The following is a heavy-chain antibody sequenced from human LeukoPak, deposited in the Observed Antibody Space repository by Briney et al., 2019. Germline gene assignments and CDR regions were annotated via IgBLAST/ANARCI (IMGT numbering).Heavy chain of an antibody. D-gene: IGHD3-22*01. J-gene: IGHJ4*02. CDR1: GYSISSGYY. CDR3: ARHASYYDSSGYYYEKAIFDY. Sequence: SETLSLTCTVSGYSISSGYYWGWIRQPPGKGLEWIGSIYHSGSTYYNPSLKSRVTISVDTSKNQFSLKLSSVTAADTAVYYCARHASYYDSSGYYYEKAIFDYWGQGTLVTVSS. CDR2: IYHSGST. V-gene: IGHV4-38-2*02.